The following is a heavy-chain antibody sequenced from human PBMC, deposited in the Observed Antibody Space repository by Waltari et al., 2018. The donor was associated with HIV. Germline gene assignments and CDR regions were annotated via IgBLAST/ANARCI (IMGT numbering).Heavy chain of an antibody. CDR3: ARGDQWGIFLDSYYGLDV. CDR2: ISQDATKK. V-gene: IGHV3-7*01. J-gene: IGHJ6*02. CDR1: KFWFSRYW. D-gene: IGHD1-26*01. Sequence: EALLVESGGGVVKPGGSLRLSCEASKFWFSRYWMVWVSKGSGKGLGWVGNISQDATKKNYAESVKGRFSVSRDNGKYSLFLEMNRLRVQDTAVYFCARGDQWGIFLDSYYGLDVWGRGTTVIVSS.